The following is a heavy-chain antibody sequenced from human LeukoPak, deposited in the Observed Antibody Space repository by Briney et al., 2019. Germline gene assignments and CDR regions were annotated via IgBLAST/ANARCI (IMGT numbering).Heavy chain of an antibody. J-gene: IGHJ6*02. Sequence: GASVKVSCKASGYTFTGYYMHWVRQAPGQGLEWMGWINPNSGGTNYAQKFQGRVTTTRDTSISTAYMELSRLRSDDTAVYYCARGGSRFLEWLQSLHYYGMDVWGQGTTVTVSS. CDR3: ARGGSRFLEWLQSLHYYGMDV. CDR1: GYTFTGYY. V-gene: IGHV1-2*02. CDR2: INPNSGGT. D-gene: IGHD3-3*01.